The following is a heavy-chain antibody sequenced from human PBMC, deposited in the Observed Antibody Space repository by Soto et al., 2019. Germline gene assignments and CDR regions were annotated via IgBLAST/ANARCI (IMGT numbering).Heavy chain of an antibody. CDR1: GGSISSGGYS. CDR3: ARVGYNWNYGVYYFDY. J-gene: IGHJ4*02. CDR2: IYYSGST. D-gene: IGHD1-7*01. Sequence: PSETLSLTCAVSGGSISSGGYSWSWIRQPPGKGLEWIGYIYYSGSTNYNPSLKSRVTLSVDTSNNQFSLKLSSVTAADTAVYYCARVGYNWNYGVYYFDYWGQGTLVTVSS. V-gene: IGHV4-61*08.